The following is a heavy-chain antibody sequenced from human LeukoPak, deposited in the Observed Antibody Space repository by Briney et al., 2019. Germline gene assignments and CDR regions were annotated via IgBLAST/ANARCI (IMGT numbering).Heavy chain of an antibody. D-gene: IGHD3-22*01. J-gene: IGHJ6*02. V-gene: IGHV6-1*01. CDR2: TYYRSNLYN. CDR1: GDIFSSNSAA. Sequence: SQTLSLTCAISGDIFSSNSAAWNWIRQSPSRGLEWLVRTYYRSNLYNDYAVSVKIRITINPDTSKNQFSLQLTSVTPEDTAVYYCARTPSTYYYDSSGYYPYYYYGMDVWGQGTTVTVSS. CDR3: ARTPSTYYYDSSGYYPYYYYGMDV.